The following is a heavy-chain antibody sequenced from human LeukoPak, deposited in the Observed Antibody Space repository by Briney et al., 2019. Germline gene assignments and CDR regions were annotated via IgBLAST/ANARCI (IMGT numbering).Heavy chain of an antibody. CDR1: GYTFTGYY. D-gene: IGHD2-15*01. CDR2: INPNSGGT. Sequence: ASVKVSCKASGYTFTGYYMHWVRQAPGQGLEWMGRINPNSGGTNYAQKFQGRVTMTRDTSISTAYMELSRLRSDDTAVYYCARDSPYCSGGSCYSDYFDYWGQGTLVTVSS. J-gene: IGHJ4*02. V-gene: IGHV1-2*06. CDR3: ARDSPYCSGGSCYSDYFDY.